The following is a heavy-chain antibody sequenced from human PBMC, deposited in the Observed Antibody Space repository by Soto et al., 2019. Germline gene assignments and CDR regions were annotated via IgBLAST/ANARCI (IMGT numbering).Heavy chain of an antibody. J-gene: IGHJ3*02. CDR1: GFTFSSYW. V-gene: IGHV3-74*01. Sequence: EVQLVESGGGLVQPGGSLRLSCAASGFTFSSYWMHWVRQAPGKGLVWVSRINSDGSSTSYADSVKGRFTISRDNAKNTLYLQMNSLRAEDTAVYYCAREGGIAVAGHAFDIWGQGTMVTVSS. D-gene: IGHD6-19*01. CDR3: AREGGIAVAGHAFDI. CDR2: INSDGSST.